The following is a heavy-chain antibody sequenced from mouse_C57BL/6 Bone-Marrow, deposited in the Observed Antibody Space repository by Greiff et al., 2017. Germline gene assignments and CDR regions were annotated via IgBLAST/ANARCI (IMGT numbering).Heavy chain of an antibody. J-gene: IGHJ2*01. V-gene: IGHV5-4*01. CDR1: GFTFSSYA. D-gene: IGHD4-1*01. CDR2: ISDGGSYT. Sequence: EVQLVESGGGLVKPGGSLILSCAASGFTFSSYAMSWVRQTPEKTLEWVATISDGGSYTYYPDNVKGRFTISRDNAKNNLYLQMSHLKSEDTAMYYCARDPGLGLYFDYWGQGTTLTVSS. CDR3: ARDPGLGLYFDY.